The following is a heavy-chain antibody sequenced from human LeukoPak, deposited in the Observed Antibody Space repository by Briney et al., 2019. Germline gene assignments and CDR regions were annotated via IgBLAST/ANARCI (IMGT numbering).Heavy chain of an antibody. CDR1: GYTFTGYY. D-gene: IGHD4-17*01. V-gene: IGHV1-2*02. J-gene: IGHJ4*02. Sequence: ASVKVSCKASGYTFTGYYMHWVRQAPGQGLEWMGCINPNSGGTNYAQKFQGRVTMTRDTSISTAYMELSRLRSDDTAVYYCARVRTTVPKKIYYFDYWGQGTLVTVSS. CDR2: INPNSGGT. CDR3: ARVRTTVPKKIYYFDY.